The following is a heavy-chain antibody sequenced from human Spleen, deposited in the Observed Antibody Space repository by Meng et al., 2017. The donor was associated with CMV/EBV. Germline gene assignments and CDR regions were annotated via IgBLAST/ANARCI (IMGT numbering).Heavy chain of an antibody. D-gene: IGHD3-10*01. CDR3: ARGTYYYGSVRGWFDP. J-gene: IGHJ5*02. CDR2: INHSGST. CDR1: GGTFSCYY. Sequence: QVQLLHWGAVLLKPAETLSLPCAVYGGTFSCYYGSWIRQPPGKGLELIGEINHSGSTNSNPSLKSRVTISVDTSKNQFSLKLSSVTAADTAVYYCARGTYYYGSVRGWFDPWGQGTLVTVSS. V-gene: IGHV4-34*01.